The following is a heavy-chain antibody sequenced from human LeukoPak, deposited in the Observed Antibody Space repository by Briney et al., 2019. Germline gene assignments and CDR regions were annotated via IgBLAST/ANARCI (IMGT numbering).Heavy chain of an antibody. J-gene: IGHJ1*01. Sequence: GGSLRLSCAASGFTFSSYWMHWVRQAPGEGLVWVSRISTDGTYTEYADSVKGRFTISRDNAKDTLYLQVNSLRAEDTAVYYCAITVDCRATTDCYSYFHHWGQGTLVTVSS. CDR2: ISTDGTYT. CDR1: GFTFSSYW. V-gene: IGHV3-74*03. D-gene: IGHD2-21*02. CDR3: AITVDCRATTDCYSYFHH.